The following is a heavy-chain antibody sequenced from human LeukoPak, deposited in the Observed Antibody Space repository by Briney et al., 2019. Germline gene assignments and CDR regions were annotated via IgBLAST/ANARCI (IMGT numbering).Heavy chain of an antibody. CDR3: AKCQYYYDSSGSFDY. CDR2: IRYDGSNK. CDR1: GFTFSSYG. Sequence: GGSLRLSCAASGFTFSSYGMHWARQAPGKGLEWVAFIRYDGSNKYYADSVKGRFTISRDNSKNTLYLQMNSLRAEDTAVYYCAKCQYYYDSSGSFDYWGQGTLVTVSS. D-gene: IGHD3-22*01. J-gene: IGHJ4*02. V-gene: IGHV3-30*02.